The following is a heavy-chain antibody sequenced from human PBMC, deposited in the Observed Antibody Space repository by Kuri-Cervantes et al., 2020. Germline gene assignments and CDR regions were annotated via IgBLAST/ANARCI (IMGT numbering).Heavy chain of an antibody. Sequence: GSLRLSCDVSGYSINSGYYWGWIRQPPGKGLEWIATTHRSGTTNYNPSLKSRVTISVDTSKNQFSLKLSSVTAEDTAVYYCARDDRSTMIAVRPDYWGQGTLVTVSS. CDR1: GYSINSGYY. J-gene: IGHJ4*02. CDR3: ARDDRSTMIAVRPDY. CDR2: THRSGTT. D-gene: IGHD3-22*01. V-gene: IGHV4-38-2*02.